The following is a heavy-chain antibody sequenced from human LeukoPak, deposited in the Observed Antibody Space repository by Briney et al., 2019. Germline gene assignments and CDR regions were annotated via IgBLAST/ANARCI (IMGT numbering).Heavy chain of an antibody. V-gene: IGHV1-2*02. CDR3: ARATQLWSYYYYMDV. Sequence: ASVKVSCKASGYTFTNYYMRWVRQAPGQGLEWMGWINPNSGGTNYAQKFQGRVTMTRDTSISTAYMELSRLRSDDTAVYYCARATQLWSYYYYMDVWGKGTTVTISS. CDR2: INPNSGGT. J-gene: IGHJ6*03. D-gene: IGHD5-18*01. CDR1: GYTFTNYY.